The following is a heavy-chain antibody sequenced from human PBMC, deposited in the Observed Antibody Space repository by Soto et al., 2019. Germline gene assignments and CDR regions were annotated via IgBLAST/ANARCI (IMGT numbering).Heavy chain of an antibody. J-gene: IGHJ4*02. CDR2: IIPIFGTA. CDR3: ARALYFDILTGYYSFDY. CDR1: GGTFSSYA. D-gene: IGHD3-9*01. Sequence: ASVKVSCKASGGTFSSYAISWVRQAPGQGLEWMGGIIPIFGTANYAQKFQGRVTITADESTSTAYMELSSLRSEDTAVYYCARALYFDILTGYYSFDYWGQGTLVTVSA. V-gene: IGHV1-69*13.